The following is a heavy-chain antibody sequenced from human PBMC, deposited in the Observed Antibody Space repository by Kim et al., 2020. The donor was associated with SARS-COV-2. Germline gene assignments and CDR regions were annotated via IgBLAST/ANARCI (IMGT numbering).Heavy chain of an antibody. CDR3: ARDSPMVRXIHYYGVDV. V-gene: IGHV4-59*01. CDR2: IYHSGTT. J-gene: IGHJ6*02. D-gene: IGHD3-10*01. Sequence: SETLSLTCNVSGGSMTNYYWSWIRQPPGKGLEWIGYIYHSGTTNYNPSLKSRVTKSRXTSRNQFSLXLNSVTAADTAVYYXARDSPMVRXIHYYGVDVWGXGXTVVVSS. CDR1: GGSMTNYY.